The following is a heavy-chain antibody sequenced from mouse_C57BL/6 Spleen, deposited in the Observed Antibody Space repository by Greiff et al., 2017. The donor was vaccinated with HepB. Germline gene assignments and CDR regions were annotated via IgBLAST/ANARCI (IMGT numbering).Heavy chain of an antibody. J-gene: IGHJ2*01. D-gene: IGHD1-1*01. CDR2: INPYNGGT. CDR3: ARYNDGSSFDY. CDR1: GYTFTDYY. V-gene: IGHV1-19*01. Sequence: EVQLQQSGPVLVKPGASVKMSCKASGYTFTDYYMNWVKQSHGKSLEWIGVINPYNGGTSYNQKFKGKATLTVDKSSSTAYMELNSLTSEDSAVYYCARYNDGSSFDYWGQDTTLTVSS.